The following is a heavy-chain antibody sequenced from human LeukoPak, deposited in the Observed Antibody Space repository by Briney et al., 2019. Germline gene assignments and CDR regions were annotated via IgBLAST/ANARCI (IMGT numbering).Heavy chain of an antibody. CDR1: GFTFSDYY. V-gene: IGHV3-11*05. J-gene: IGHJ4*02. CDR3: ARDAVSLAAAGTSDY. Sequence: GGSLRLSCAASGFTFSDYYMSWIRQAPGKGLEGVSYISSSSSYTNYADSVKGRFTISRDNAKNSLYLQMNSLRAEDTAVYYCARDAVSLAAAGTSDYWGQGSLVTVSS. CDR2: ISSSSSYT. D-gene: IGHD6-13*01.